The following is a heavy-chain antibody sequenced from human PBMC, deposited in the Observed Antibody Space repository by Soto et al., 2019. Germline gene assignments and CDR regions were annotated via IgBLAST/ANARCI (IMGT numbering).Heavy chain of an antibody. CDR3: AREPNSGYDSVDAFDI. V-gene: IGHV3-23*01. Sequence: GGSLRLSCAASGFTFSSYSMNWVRQAPGKGLEWVSAISGSGGSTYYADSVKGRFTISRNNSKNTLYLQMNSLRAEDTVVYYWAREPNSGYDSVDAFDIWGQGTMVTVSS. D-gene: IGHD5-12*01. J-gene: IGHJ3*02. CDR1: GFTFSSYS. CDR2: ISGSGGST.